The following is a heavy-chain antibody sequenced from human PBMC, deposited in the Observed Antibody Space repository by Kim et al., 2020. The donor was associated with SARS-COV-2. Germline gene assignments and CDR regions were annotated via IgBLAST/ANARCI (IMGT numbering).Heavy chain of an antibody. Sequence: ASVKVSCKASGYTFTSYDINWMRQATGQGLEWMGWMNPNSGNTGYAQKFQGRVTMTRNTSISTAYMELSSLRSEDTAVYYCARQYYYGSGSYYFSPYYYYGMDVWGQGTTVTVSS. V-gene: IGHV1-8*01. CDR2: MNPNSGNT. CDR3: ARQYYYGSGSYYFSPYYYYGMDV. J-gene: IGHJ6*02. D-gene: IGHD3-10*01. CDR1: GYTFTSYD.